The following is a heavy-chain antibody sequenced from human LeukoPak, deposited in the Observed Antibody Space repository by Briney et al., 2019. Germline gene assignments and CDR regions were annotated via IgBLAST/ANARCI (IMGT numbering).Heavy chain of an antibody. CDR3: AKLDGYWPSPYAFDI. Sequence: GGSLRLSCGVSGFTFSTYAMSWVRQAPGKGLEWVSAISGSGGSTYYADSVKGRFTISRDNSKNTLYLQMNSLRAEDTAVYYCAKLDGYWPSPYAFDIWGQGTMVTVSS. CDR2: ISGSGGST. D-gene: IGHD6-25*01. V-gene: IGHV3-23*01. CDR1: GFTFSTYA. J-gene: IGHJ3*02.